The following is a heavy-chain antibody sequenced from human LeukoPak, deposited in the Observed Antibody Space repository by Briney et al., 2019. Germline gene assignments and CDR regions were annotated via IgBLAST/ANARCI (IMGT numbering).Heavy chain of an antibody. D-gene: IGHD6-13*01. J-gene: IGHJ4*02. CDR3: ARSGYSSSWYPTY. CDR1: GFTFSSHG. CDR2: IKQDGSEK. V-gene: IGHV3-7*01. Sequence: PGGSLRLSCAVSGFTFSSHGMHWVRQAPGKGLEWVANIKQDGSEKYYVDSVKGRFTISRDNAKNSLYLQMNSLRAEDTAVYYCARSGYSSSWYPTYWGQGTLVTVSS.